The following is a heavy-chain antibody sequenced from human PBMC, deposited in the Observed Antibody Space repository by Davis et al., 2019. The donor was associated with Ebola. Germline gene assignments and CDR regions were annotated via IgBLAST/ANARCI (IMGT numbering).Heavy chain of an antibody. CDR2: ISINGGTT. Sequence: GGSLRLSCAASGFSLSSYAMHWVRRPPGKGLEYVAFISINGGTTYYANSVQGSFTISRDNSKNTLHLEMGSLRAEDMAVYYCARDGGSSWYYFDYWGQGTLVTVSS. J-gene: IGHJ4*02. D-gene: IGHD6-13*01. CDR3: ARDGGSSWYYFDY. CDR1: GFSLSSYA. V-gene: IGHV3-64*01.